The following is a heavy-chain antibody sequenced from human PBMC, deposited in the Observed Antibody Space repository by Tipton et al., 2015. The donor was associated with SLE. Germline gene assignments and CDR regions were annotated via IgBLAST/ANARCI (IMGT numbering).Heavy chain of an antibody. CDR3: AGDSGGSYYDNGGYYQLANRHFDY. Sequence: TLSLTCTVSGGSIGSFYWSWIRQPPGKGLEWIGNIDYTANPNYSPSLKSRVTILEDTSKNQFSLKLSSVTAADTAVYYCAGDSGGSYYDNGGYYQLANRHFDYWGRGSLVTVSS. J-gene: IGHJ4*02. CDR2: IDYTANP. CDR1: GGSIGSFY. D-gene: IGHD3-22*01. V-gene: IGHV4-59*12.